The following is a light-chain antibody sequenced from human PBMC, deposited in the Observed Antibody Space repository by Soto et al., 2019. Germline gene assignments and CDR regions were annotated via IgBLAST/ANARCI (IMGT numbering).Light chain of an antibody. CDR1: SSDVAAYNY. J-gene: IGLJ2*01. CDR3: TSYTSSSTLVV. V-gene: IGLV2-14*03. CDR2: DVS. Sequence: QSVLAQPASVSGSPGQSITISCTGTSSDVAAYNYVSWYQHHPGKAPKLVIFDVSNRPSGVSNRFSGSKSGNTASLTISGLQAEDEADYYCTSYTSSSTLVVFGGWTKRTVL.